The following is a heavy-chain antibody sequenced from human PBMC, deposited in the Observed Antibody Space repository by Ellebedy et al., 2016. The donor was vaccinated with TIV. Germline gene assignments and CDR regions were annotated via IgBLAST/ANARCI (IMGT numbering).Heavy chain of an antibody. V-gene: IGHV3-7*03. D-gene: IGHD6-19*01. CDR1: GFTISRHW. Sequence: PGGSLRLSCAASGFTISRHWMSWVRQGPGKGLEWVANINQDGGEKNYVDSVRGRFTISRDNAKNLLFLQMHSLGADDTAMYYCAGGTGWIFDLWGRGTLVTVSS. CDR3: AGGTGWIFDL. J-gene: IGHJ2*01. CDR2: INQDGGEK.